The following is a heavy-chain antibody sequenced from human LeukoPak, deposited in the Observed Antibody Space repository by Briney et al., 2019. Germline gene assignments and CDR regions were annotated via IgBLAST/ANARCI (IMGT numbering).Heavy chain of an antibody. D-gene: IGHD6-13*01. V-gene: IGHV3-7*01. CDR2: IKQDGGET. CDR3: AGGVWPRSNY. CDR1: DFIFSSYW. Sequence: GGSLRLSCVASDFIFSSYWMTWVRQAPGKGLEWVANIKQDGGETYYVGSVKGRFTITRDNAQNSLYLQMNSLRAEDTAIYYCAGGVWPRSNYWGQGTLVTVSS. J-gene: IGHJ4*02.